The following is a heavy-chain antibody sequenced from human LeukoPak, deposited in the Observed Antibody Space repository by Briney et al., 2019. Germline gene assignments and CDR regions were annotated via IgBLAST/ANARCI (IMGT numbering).Heavy chain of an antibody. J-gene: IGHJ5*02. V-gene: IGHV4-39*07. CDR3: ARGRRSIVGATSDWFDP. CDR1: GGSISSSSYY. D-gene: IGHD1-26*01. Sequence: PSETLSLTCTVSGGSISSSSYYWGWIRQPPGKGLEWIGSIYYSGSTYYNPSLKSRVTISVDTSKNQFSLKLSSVTAADTAVYYCARGRRSIVGATSDWFDPWGQGTLVTVSS. CDR2: IYYSGST.